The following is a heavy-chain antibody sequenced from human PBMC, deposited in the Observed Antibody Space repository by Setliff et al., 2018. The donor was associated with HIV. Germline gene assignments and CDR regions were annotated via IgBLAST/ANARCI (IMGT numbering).Heavy chain of an antibody. D-gene: IGHD2-15*01. Sequence: ASVKVSCKALTFLVTGYNIHWVRLAPGHGPEWLGRINPNNGGTDYAQKFQGRVTMSLDTSTNTVYLELKGLTSDDTAVYYCAKPRIFDSFDVWGPGTVLTVSS. CDR2: INPNNGGT. CDR3: AKPRIFDSFDV. V-gene: IGHV1-2*06. CDR1: TFLVTGYN. J-gene: IGHJ3*01.